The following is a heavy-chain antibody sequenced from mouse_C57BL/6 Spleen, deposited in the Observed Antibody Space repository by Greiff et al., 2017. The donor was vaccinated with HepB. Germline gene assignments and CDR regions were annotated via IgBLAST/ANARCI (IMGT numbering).Heavy chain of an antibody. CDR3: AKDGVYYDYDWGAWFAY. V-gene: IGHV5-4*01. Sequence: EVKLVESGGGLVKPGGSLKLSCAASGFTFSSYAMSWVRQTPEKRLEWVATISDGGSYTYYPDNVKGRFTISRDNAKNNLYLQMSHLKSEGTAMYYCAKDGVYYDYDWGAWFAYWGQGTLVTVSA. CDR2: ISDGGSYT. CDR1: GFTFSSYA. D-gene: IGHD2-4*01. J-gene: IGHJ3*01.